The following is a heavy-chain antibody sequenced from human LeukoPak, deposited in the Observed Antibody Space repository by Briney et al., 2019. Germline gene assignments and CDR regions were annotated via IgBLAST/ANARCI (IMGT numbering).Heavy chain of an antibody. J-gene: IGHJ6*02. Sequence: SETLSLTCTVSGDSISSSTYYWAWIRQPPGKGLEWIASFSYSGNTYYNPSLKSRVTISVDTSKNQFSLKLSSVTAADTAVYYCARGACSSTSCYAGYYYYGMDVWGQGTTVTVSS. CDR1: GDSISSSTYY. D-gene: IGHD2-2*01. CDR2: FSYSGNT. CDR3: ARGACSSTSCYAGYYYYGMDV. V-gene: IGHV4-39*07.